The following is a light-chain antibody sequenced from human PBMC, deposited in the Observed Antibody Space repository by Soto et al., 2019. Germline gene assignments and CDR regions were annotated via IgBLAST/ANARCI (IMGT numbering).Light chain of an antibody. CDR1: QGIASY. V-gene: IGKV1-27*01. CDR2: AAS. Sequence: DIRMTQSPSSLSASVGDRVTITCRASQGIASYLAWYQQKPGKVPKLLIYAASTLQSGVPSRFSGSGYGTDFTLFISSLQPEDVATYFCQKYNSAPLTFGGGTKVDIK. J-gene: IGKJ4*01. CDR3: QKYNSAPLT.